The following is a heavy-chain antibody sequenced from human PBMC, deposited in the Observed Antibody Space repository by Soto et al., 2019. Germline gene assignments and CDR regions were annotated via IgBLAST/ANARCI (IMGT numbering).Heavy chain of an antibody. CDR1: GGSFSCYY. CDR3: ARALGYYDSSGYGY. V-gene: IGHV4-34*01. CDR2: INHSGST. J-gene: IGHJ4*02. Sequence: SETLSLTCAVYGGSFSCYYWSWIRQPPGKGLEWMVEINHSGSTNYNPSLKSRVTISVDTSKNQFSLKLSSVNAADTAVYYCARALGYYDSSGYGYGGQGTLVTVSS. D-gene: IGHD3-22*01.